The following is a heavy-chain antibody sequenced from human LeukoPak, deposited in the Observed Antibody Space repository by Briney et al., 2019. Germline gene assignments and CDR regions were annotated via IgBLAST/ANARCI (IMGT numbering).Heavy chain of an antibody. D-gene: IGHD6-13*01. V-gene: IGHV3-23*01. CDR3: AKDKAPGSWHTPSDF. CDR1: GFSFSSNY. J-gene: IGHJ4*02. CDR2: ISDSGDGT. Sequence: GGSLRLSCVDSGFSFSSNYLIWLPQAPGKGLEWVSGISDSGDGTYYAESVKGRFTISTDNSKNAVFLQMNSLRADDTAKYYCAKDKAPGSWHTPSDFWGQGTLVTVSS.